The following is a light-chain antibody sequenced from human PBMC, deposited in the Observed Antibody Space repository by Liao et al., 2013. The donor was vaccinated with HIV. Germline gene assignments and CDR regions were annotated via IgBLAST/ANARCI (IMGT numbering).Light chain of an antibody. Sequence: SYELTQPPSVSVSPGQTARITCSGDALPKQYAYWYQQKPGQAPVLVIYKDSERPSGIPERFSGSSSGTTVTLTISGVQAEDEADYYCQSADSSDTLTVFGGGTKLTVL. CDR1: ALPKQY. CDR3: QSADSSDTLTV. CDR2: KDS. J-gene: IGLJ3*02. V-gene: IGLV3-25*03.